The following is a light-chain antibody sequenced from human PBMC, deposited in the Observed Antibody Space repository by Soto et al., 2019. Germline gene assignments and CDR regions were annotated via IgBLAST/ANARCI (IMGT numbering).Light chain of an antibody. V-gene: IGLV2-8*01. J-gene: IGLJ3*02. Sequence: QSVLTQPPSASGSPGQSVTISCTGTSSDIGGYNSVSWYQQHPGKAPRLMIYEVNKRPSGVPDRFSGSKSGYTASLTVSGLQTEDGAFYYCSSSAGIYHYLVFGGGT. CDR1: SSDIGGYNS. CDR3: SSSAGIYHYLV. CDR2: EVN.